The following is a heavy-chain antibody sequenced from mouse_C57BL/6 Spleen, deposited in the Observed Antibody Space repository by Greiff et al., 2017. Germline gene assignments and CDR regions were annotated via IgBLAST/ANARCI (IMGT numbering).Heavy chain of an antibody. V-gene: IGHV5-17*01. CDR2: ISSGSSTI. CDR1: GFTFSDYG. Sequence: EVQLVESGGGLVKPGGSLKLSCAASGFTFSDYGMHWVRPAPEKGLEWVAYISSGSSTIYYADTVKGRFTISRDNAKNTLFLQMTSLRSEDTAMYYCARRVDYWGQGTLVTVSA. J-gene: IGHJ3*01. CDR3: ARRVDY. D-gene: IGHD1-1*01.